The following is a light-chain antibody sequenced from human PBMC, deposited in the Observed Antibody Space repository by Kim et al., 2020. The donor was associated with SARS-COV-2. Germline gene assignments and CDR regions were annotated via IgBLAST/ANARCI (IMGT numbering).Light chain of an antibody. Sequence: GQTVTISCSGRRSNVGNNPLTWFQQVPGSAPKLLISNDSQRPSGVPDRFSASMSGTSASLVISGLRSEDEAVYYCASWDDSLSGRVFGGGTQLTVL. V-gene: IGLV1-44*01. J-gene: IGLJ3*02. CDR1: RSNVGNNP. CDR3: ASWDDSLSGRV. CDR2: NDS.